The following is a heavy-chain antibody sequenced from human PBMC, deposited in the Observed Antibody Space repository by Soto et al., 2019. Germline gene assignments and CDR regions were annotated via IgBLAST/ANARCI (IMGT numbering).Heavy chain of an antibody. V-gene: IGHV4-59*01. CDR3: TRAGEYYDILTGYRYYGMDV. Sequence: SETLSLTCTVSGGSMSSYYWSWIRQPPGKGLEWIGYIYYSGSTNYNPSLKSRVTMSVDTPKNQFSLKLSSVTAADTAVYYCTRAGEYYDILTGYRYYGMDVWGQGTTVTVSS. CDR2: IYYSGST. CDR1: GGSMSSYY. J-gene: IGHJ6*02. D-gene: IGHD3-9*01.